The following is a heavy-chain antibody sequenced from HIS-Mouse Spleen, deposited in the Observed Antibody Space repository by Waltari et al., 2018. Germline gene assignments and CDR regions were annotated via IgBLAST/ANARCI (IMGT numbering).Heavy chain of an antibody. CDR1: GGSISSSSYY. CDR2: IYYSWST. Sequence: QLQLQESGPGLVKPSETLSLTCTVSGGSISSSSYYWGWIRQPPGKGLGWIGSIYYSWSTDYNPSLKSRVTISVDTSKNQCSLKLSSVTAADTAVYYCAREIPYSSSWYDWYFDLWGRGTLVTVSS. CDR3: AREIPYSSSWYDWYFDL. D-gene: IGHD6-13*01. J-gene: IGHJ2*01. V-gene: IGHV4-39*07.